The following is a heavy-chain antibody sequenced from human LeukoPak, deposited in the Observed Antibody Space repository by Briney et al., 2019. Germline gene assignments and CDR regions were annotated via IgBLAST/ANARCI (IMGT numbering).Heavy chain of an antibody. D-gene: IGHD2-21*02. V-gene: IGHV3-23*01. J-gene: IGHJ4*02. CDR1: GFTFSSYA. CDR2: ISGNGVGT. CDR3: GKSMVTIGKPVDDS. Sequence: SGGSLRLSCAASGFTFSSYAMSWVRQAPGKGLEWVSAISGNGVGTYYADSVKGRFTISRDNSKNTVYLQMNSLRAEDTALYYCGKSMVTIGKPVDDSWGQGTLVTVSS.